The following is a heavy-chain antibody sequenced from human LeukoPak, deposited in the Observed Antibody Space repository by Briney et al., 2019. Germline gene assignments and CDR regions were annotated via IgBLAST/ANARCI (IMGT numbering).Heavy chain of an antibody. CDR2: INPNSGGT. D-gene: IGHD2-2*01. Sequence: VASVKVSCKASGYTFTGYYMHWVRQAPGQGLEWMGWINPNSGGTNYAETVKGRVTMTRDKSNSTAYMQLNRLRSDDTAVYYCARNIVVVPDGMDVWGQGTTVTVSS. V-gene: IGHV1-2*02. CDR3: ARNIVVVPDGMDV. J-gene: IGHJ6*02. CDR1: GYTFTGYY.